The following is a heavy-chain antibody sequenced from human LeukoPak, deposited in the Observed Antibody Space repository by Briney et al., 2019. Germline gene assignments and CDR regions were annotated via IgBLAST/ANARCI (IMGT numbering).Heavy chain of an antibody. CDR3: ARDRRRGYSSSSGNWFDP. CDR1: GYTFSSYY. D-gene: IGHD6-6*01. CDR2: ISPSGDYT. J-gene: IGHJ5*02. Sequence: ASVKVSCKASGYTFSSYYMHWVRQAPGQGLEWMGIISPSGDYTRYAQKLQGRVSMTLDTSTSTAYMELRSLRSDDTAVYYCARDRRRGYSSSSGNWFDPWGQGTLVTVSS. V-gene: IGHV1-46*04.